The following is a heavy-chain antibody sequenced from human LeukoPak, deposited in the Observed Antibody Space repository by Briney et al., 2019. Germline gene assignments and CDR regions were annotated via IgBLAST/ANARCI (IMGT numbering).Heavy chain of an antibody. Sequence: EASVKVSCKASGYTFTNYYIHWVRQAPGQGLEWMGMINPGGGTAYAQKFQGRVTMTRDTSTSTVYMELRSLRSEDTAVYYCEREYHGGLFDYWGQGTLVTVSS. J-gene: IGHJ4*02. CDR1: GYTFTNYY. CDR3: EREYHGGLFDY. V-gene: IGHV1-46*01. D-gene: IGHD2-15*01. CDR2: INPGGGT.